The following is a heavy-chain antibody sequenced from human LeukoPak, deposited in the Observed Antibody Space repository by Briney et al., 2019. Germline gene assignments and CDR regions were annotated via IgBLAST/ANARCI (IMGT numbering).Heavy chain of an antibody. CDR3: AREGVYGLGVGDH. CDR1: GGSISSSSYY. J-gene: IGHJ4*02. Sequence: SETLSLTCTVSGGSISSSSYYWGWIRQPPGKGLEWIGSIYYSGSTYYNPALKSRVTMSVDTSKNQFSLKVNSATAADTAVYFCAREGVYGLGVGDHGGQGILVTVSS. CDR2: IYYSGST. D-gene: IGHD3/OR15-3a*01. V-gene: IGHV4-39*02.